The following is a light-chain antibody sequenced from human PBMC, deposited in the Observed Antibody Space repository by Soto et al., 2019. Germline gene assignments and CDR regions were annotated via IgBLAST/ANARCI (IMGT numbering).Light chain of an antibody. Sequence: QSALTQPASVSGSPGQSITISCTGSSSDVGDYNYVSWYQQHPGKAPKLMIYEVSNRPSGVSNRFSGSKSGNTASLTISGLRAEDEADYYCISYTSSSTLLFGTGTKLTVL. CDR2: EVS. CDR1: SSDVGDYNY. J-gene: IGLJ1*01. CDR3: ISYTSSSTLL. V-gene: IGLV2-14*01.